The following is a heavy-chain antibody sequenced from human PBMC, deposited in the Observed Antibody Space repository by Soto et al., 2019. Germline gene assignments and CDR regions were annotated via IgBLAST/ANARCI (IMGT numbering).Heavy chain of an antibody. D-gene: IGHD3-22*01. V-gene: IGHV1-3*01. J-gene: IGHJ6*02. CDR3: ARMIIGGYYYLIYYGMDV. CDR1: GYTFTSYA. Sequence: ASVKVSCKASGYTFTSYAMHWVRQAPGQRLEWMGWINAGNGNTKYSQKFQGRVTISKDTSKNQVVLTMTNMDPVDTATYYCARMIIGGYYYLIYYGMDVWGQGTTVTVSS. CDR2: INAGNGNT.